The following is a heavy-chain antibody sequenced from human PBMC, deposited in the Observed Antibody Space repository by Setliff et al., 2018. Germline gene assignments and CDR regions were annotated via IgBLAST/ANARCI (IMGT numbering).Heavy chain of an antibody. CDR3: AKEISGGLIGNGMDV. J-gene: IGHJ6*02. CDR2: IRSDTNNK. Sequence: SCAASGFTFSTHGIHWVRQAPGKGLEWVAFIRSDTNNKYYADFVKGRFTISRDNSKDTLYLQMNSLSIQDTAVYYCAKEISGGLIGNGMDVWGQGTTVTVSS. CDR1: GFTFSTHG. V-gene: IGHV3-30*02. D-gene: IGHD3-16*02.